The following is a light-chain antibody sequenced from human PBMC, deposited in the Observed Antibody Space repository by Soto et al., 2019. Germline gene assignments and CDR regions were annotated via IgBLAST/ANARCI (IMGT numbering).Light chain of an antibody. J-gene: IGLJ1*01. CDR2: EVT. CDR1: RPDVGCCSY. Sequence: SALAQPASVSGSPGQSITISCTGTRPDVGCCSYLSWYQQYPGKSPKLLIYEVTHRPSGVSNRFSGSKSGNAASLTISGLQAEDEADYYCSSYTISNTLPFVFGTGTKVTV. V-gene: IGLV2-14*01. CDR3: SSYTISNTLPFV.